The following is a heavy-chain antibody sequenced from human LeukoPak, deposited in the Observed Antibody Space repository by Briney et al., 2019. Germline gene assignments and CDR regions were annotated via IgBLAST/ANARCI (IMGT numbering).Heavy chain of an antibody. CDR3: VRYISSWHFDY. D-gene: IGHD6-6*01. CDR1: GFAFSNYW. CDR2: IDSDGTTT. J-gene: IGHJ4*02. Sequence: GGSLRLSCAASGFAFSNYWMYWVRQAPGKGLVWVSRIDSDGTTTHYADSVKGRFTISRDNAKNTLYLQMNSLRAEDTALYFCVRYISSWHFDYWGQGTLVTVSS. V-gene: IGHV3-74*01.